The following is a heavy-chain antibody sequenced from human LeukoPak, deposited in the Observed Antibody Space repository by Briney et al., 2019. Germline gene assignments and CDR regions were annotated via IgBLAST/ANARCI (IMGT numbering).Heavy chain of an antibody. D-gene: IGHD2-21*02. CDR3: ARFSRITGGDWGDAFDI. Sequence: SETLSLTCTVYGGSFSDYFRSWIRQPPGKGLEWIVEIDDGGTTNYNPSLMSRVTVPMDRSKQQFSLTMNSVTAADTAVYYCARFSRITGGDWGDAFDIWGHETTVSVSS. J-gene: IGHJ3*02. CDR2: IDDGGTT. CDR1: GGSFSDYF. V-gene: IGHV4-34*01.